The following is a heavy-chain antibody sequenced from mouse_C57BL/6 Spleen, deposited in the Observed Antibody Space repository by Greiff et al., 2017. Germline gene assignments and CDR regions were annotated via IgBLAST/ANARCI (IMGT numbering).Heavy chain of an antibody. V-gene: IGHV1-64*01. CDR3: ARNYYGSSYGYFDV. CDR2: IHPNSGST. CDR1: GYTFTSYW. J-gene: IGHJ1*03. Sequence: QVQLQQPGAELVKPGASVKLSCKASGYTFTSYWMHWVKPRPGQGLEWIGMIHPNSGSTNYNEKFKSKATLTVDKSSSTAYMQLSSLTSEDSAVYYCARNYYGSSYGYFDVWGTGTTVTVSS. D-gene: IGHD1-1*01.